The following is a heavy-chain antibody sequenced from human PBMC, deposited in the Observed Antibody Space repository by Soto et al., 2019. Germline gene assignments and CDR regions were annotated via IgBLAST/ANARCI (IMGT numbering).Heavy chain of an antibody. J-gene: IGHJ3*02. D-gene: IGHD3-10*01. Sequence: GSLRLSCAASGFTFSSYSMSWVRQAPGKGLEWVSYISSSSSTIYYADSVKGRFTISRDNAKNSLYLQMNSLRDEDTAVYYCVKDQYYYGSGQDAFDIWGQGTMVTVSS. CDR1: GFTFSSYS. V-gene: IGHV3-48*02. CDR3: VKDQYYYGSGQDAFDI. CDR2: ISSSSSTI.